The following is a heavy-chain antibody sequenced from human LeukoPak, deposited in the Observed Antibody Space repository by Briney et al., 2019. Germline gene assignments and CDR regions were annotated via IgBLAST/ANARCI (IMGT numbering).Heavy chain of an antibody. D-gene: IGHD3-10*01. CDR2: INHSGST. CDR1: GYSISSGYF. V-gene: IGHV4-38-2*02. Sequence: SETLSLTCTVSGYSISSGYFWGWIRQPPGKGLEWIGEINHSGSTNYNPSLKSRVTISVDTSKNQFSLKLSSVTAADTAVYYCARGIGMVRGVIIGYDYWGQGTLVTVSS. J-gene: IGHJ4*02. CDR3: ARGIGMVRGVIIGYDY.